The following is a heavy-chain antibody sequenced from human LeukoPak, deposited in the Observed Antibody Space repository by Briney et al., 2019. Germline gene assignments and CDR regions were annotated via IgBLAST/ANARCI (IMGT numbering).Heavy chain of an antibody. CDR2: INPNSGAT. Sequence: GASVKVSCKSSGYTFIDYYIHWVRQAPGQGLEWMGWINPNSGATRYAQTFQGRVSMTRDTSINTAYMDLTNLRSDDTAIFYCARVKKLMPEFEFWGQGTLVTVSS. V-gene: IGHV1-2*02. J-gene: IGHJ4*02. D-gene: IGHD2-2*01. CDR1: GYTFIDYY. CDR3: ARVKKLMPEFEF.